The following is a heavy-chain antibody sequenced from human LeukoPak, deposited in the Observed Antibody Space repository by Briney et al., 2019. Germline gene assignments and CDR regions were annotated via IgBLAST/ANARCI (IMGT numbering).Heavy chain of an antibody. V-gene: IGHV3-23*01. CDR1: GFTLSSYG. CDR2: ISGSGGST. Sequence: GALKLSFSAPGFTLSSYGISWVRQASGEGLGLVPAISGSGGSTYYADSVKGRFTISRDNSKNTLYLQMNSLRAEDTAVYYCANNNYYGSGSYSSYWGQGTLVTVSS. D-gene: IGHD3-10*01. CDR3: ANNNYYGSGSYSSY. J-gene: IGHJ4*02.